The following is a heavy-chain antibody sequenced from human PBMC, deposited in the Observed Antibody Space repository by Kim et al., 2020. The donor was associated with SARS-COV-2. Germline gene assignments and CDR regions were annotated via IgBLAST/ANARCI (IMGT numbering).Heavy chain of an antibody. V-gene: IGHV1-3*01. Sequence: RYSQTFQGRVTITSDTSATTAYMELSSLTSKDTAVYYCAREGSGSYNWLDPWGQGTLVTVSS. D-gene: IGHD3-10*01. CDR3: AREGSGSYNWLDP. J-gene: IGHJ5*02.